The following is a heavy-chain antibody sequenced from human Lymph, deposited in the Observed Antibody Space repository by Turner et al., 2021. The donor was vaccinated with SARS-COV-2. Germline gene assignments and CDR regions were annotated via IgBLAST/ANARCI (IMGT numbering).Heavy chain of an antibody. Sequence: EVQLVESGGGLVKTGGSLRLSCAASGFTFSTYSMNWVRQAPGKGLGWISSISSSSSYIYYADSVKGRFTISRDDAKNSLYLQMNSLRAEDTAVYFCARDIPTTADYFDYWGQGTLVTVSS. CDR1: GFTFSTYS. V-gene: IGHV3-21*01. CDR2: ISSSSSYI. D-gene: IGHD4-17*01. CDR3: ARDIPTTADYFDY. J-gene: IGHJ4*02.